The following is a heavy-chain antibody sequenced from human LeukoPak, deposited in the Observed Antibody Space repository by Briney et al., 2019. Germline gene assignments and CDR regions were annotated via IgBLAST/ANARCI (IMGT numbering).Heavy chain of an antibody. V-gene: IGHV1-8*02. CDR1: GYTFTSYD. D-gene: IGHD3-22*01. CDR2: MNPNSGNT. J-gene: IGHJ4*02. CDR3: ARRRGYFDSGGYFVY. Sequence: ASVKVSCKASGYTFTSYDINWVRQATGQGLEWMGWMNPNSGNTGYAQKFQGRISMTRDTSISTAYMELSSLRSEDTAVYYCARRRGYFDSGGYFVYWGQGTLVTVSS.